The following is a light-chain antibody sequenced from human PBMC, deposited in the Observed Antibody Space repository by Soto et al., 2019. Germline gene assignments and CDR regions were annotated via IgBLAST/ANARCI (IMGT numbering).Light chain of an antibody. CDR3: QQFHSYPLT. V-gene: IGKV1-9*01. CDR1: DDITNS. J-gene: IGKJ5*01. Sequence: DIQLTQSPSFLSASVGDRVTITCRASDDITNSLAWYHQKPGKTPKFLISTVSTFQGGVRSRFSGSGSGTEFTLTISDLLPEDFATYYCQQFHSYPLTFGQGTRLDI. CDR2: TVS.